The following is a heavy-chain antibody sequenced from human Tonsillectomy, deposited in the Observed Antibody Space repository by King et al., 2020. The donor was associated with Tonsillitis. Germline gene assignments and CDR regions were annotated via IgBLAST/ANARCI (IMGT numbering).Heavy chain of an antibody. CDR3: TTLRREWELLRGVGDYYFDY. D-gene: IGHD1-26*01. CDR2: IKIKTDGGTT. V-gene: IGHV3-15*07. J-gene: IGHJ4*02. CDR1: GFTFSNAW. Sequence: VQLVESGGGLVKPGGSLRLSCAASGFTFSNAWMNWVRQAPGKGLEWVGRIKIKTDGGTTDYAAPVKGRFTISREDSKNTLYLQLNSLKTEDTAVYYFTTLRREWELLRGVGDYYFDYWGQGTLVTVSS.